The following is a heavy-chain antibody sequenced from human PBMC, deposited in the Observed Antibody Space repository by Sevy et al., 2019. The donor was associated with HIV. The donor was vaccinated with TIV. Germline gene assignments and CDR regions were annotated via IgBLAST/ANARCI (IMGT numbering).Heavy chain of an antibody. CDR1: GGTLSRYA. D-gene: IGHD5-12*01. V-gene: IGHV1-69*13. J-gene: IGHJ6*03. CDR2: IVPVFVTP. Sequence: ASVKVSCKTSGGTLSRYAISWVRQAPGQGLEWMGGIVPVFVTPNYAKKFQGRVNITADESTNTDYMELTSLRSEETAVYYCARGTSGYDFGDYYYYMDVWGKGTTVTVSS. CDR3: ARGTSGYDFGDYYYYMDV.